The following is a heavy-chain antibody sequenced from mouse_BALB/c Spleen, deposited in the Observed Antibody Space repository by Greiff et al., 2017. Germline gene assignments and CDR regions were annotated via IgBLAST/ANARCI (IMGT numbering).Heavy chain of an antibody. Sequence: EVQGVESGGGLVQPGGSRKLSCAASGFTFSSFGMHWVRQAPEKGLEWVAYISSGSSTIYYADTVKGRFTISRDNPKNTLFLQMTSLRSEDTAMYYCARRDGNYVRAMDYWGQGTSVTVSS. CDR1: GFTFSSFG. J-gene: IGHJ4*01. CDR2: ISSGSSTI. D-gene: IGHD2-1*01. V-gene: IGHV5-17*02. CDR3: ARRDGNYVRAMDY.